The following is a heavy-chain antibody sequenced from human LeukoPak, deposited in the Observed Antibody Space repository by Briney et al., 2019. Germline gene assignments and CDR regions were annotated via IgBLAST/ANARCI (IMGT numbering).Heavy chain of an antibody. CDR3: ARDAGGRTQREGWFDP. V-gene: IGHV3-11*04. CDR1: GFTFSDYN. J-gene: IGHJ5*02. CDR2: ISRSGSTK. D-gene: IGHD1-26*01. Sequence: GGSLRLSCAASGFTFSDYNMRWIRQAPGKGLEWVSSISRSGSTKYYADSVKGRFTISRDNAKNSLYLQMKSLRVEDTGVYYCARDAGGRTQREGWFDPWGQGTLVTVSS.